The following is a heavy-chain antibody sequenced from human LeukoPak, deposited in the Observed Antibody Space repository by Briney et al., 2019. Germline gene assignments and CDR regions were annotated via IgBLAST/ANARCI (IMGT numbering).Heavy chain of an antibody. J-gene: IGHJ4*02. CDR1: GIILSSYW. CDR2: IDYSGGST. V-gene: IGHV3-23*01. D-gene: IGHD6-19*01. Sequence: GGSLRLSCAASGIILSSYWMSWVRPAPGEGLEWVSSIDYSGGSTHYADSVMGRFTISRDNSKNTLYLQLDSLSADDTAVYYCARNSGWYGVSWGQGTLVTVSS. CDR3: ARNSGWYGVS.